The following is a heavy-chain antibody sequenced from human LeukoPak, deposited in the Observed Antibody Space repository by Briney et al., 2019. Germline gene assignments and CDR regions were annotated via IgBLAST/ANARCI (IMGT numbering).Heavy chain of an antibody. J-gene: IGHJ4*02. CDR1: GFTFSSYE. Sequence: GGSLRLSCAASGFTFSSYELNWVRQAPGKGLEWVSYISSSGSTIYYADSVKGRFTISRDNAKNSLYLQMNSLRAEDTAVYYCARGYIVVVPAAIGEDFDYWGQGTLVTVSS. V-gene: IGHV3-48*03. CDR3: ARGYIVVVPAAIGEDFDY. CDR2: ISSSGSTI. D-gene: IGHD2-2*02.